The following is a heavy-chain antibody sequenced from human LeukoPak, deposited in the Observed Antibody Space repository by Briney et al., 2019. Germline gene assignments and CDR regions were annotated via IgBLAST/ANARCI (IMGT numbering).Heavy chain of an antibody. V-gene: IGHV3-23*01. CDR1: GFTFSSYA. CDR2: ISGSGGST. J-gene: IGHJ6*04. D-gene: IGHD3-3*01. CDR3: AINGLLYGVLPGGSYYYGMDV. Sequence: PGGSLRLSCAASGFTFSSYAMSWVRQAPGKGLEWVSAISGSGGSTYYADSVKGRFTISRDNSKNTLYLQMNSLRAEDTAVYYCAINGLLYGVLPGGSYYYGMDVWGKGTTVTVSS.